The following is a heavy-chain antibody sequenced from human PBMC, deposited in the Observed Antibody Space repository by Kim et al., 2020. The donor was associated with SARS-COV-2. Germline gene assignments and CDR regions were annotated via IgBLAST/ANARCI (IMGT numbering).Heavy chain of an antibody. V-gene: IGHV3-30*18. J-gene: IGHJ4*02. CDR3: AKDRGAVAGTLLDY. CDR2: ISYDGSNK. CDR1: GFTFSSYG. D-gene: IGHD6-19*01. Sequence: GGSLRLSCAASGFTFSSYGMHWVRQAPGKGLEWVAVISYDGSNKYYADSVKGRFTISRDNSKNTLYLQMNSLRAEDTAVYYCAKDRGAVAGTLLDYWGQG.